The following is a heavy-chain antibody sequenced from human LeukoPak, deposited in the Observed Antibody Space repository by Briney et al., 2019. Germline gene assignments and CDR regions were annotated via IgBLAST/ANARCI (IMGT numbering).Heavy chain of an antibody. J-gene: IGHJ6*03. CDR1: GYSFTSYW. V-gene: IGHV5-51*01. CDR3: ARLGGTGLGYYYMDV. CDR2: IYPGDSDT. D-gene: IGHD3-10*01. Sequence: GESLQISCQGSGYSFTSYWIGWVRQMPGKGLEWMGIIYPGDSDTRYSPSFQGQVTISADKSISTAYLQWSSLKASDTAMYYCARLGGTGLGYYYMDVWGKGTTVTVSS.